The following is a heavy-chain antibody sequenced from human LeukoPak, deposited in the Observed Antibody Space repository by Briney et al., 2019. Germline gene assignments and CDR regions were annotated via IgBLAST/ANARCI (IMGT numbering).Heavy chain of an antibody. Sequence: GGSLRLSCAASGFTFNNYVMSWVRQAPGRGLEWVSGIDYAGGSTNYADSVQCRFTVSRDNSKNTLYLQMHSLRAEDTAIYYCAATRVCGGVLLRPNCLYFENWGLGTLVTVSS. J-gene: IGHJ4*02. CDR3: AATRVCGGVLLRPNCLYFEN. V-gene: IGHV3-23*01. D-gene: IGHD3-10*01. CDR2: IDYAGGST. CDR1: GFTFNNYV.